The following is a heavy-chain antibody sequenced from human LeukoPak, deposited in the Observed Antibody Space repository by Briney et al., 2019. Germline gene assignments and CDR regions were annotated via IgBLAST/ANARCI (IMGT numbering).Heavy chain of an antibody. CDR1: GFTFSSYG. D-gene: IGHD1-26*01. CDR3: ARGGGSYLIDDY. Sequence: QPGRSLRLSCAASGFTFSSYGMHWVRQAPGKGLEWVAVISYDGGNKYYADSVKGRFTISRDNSKNTLYLQMNSLRAEDTAVYYCARGGGSYLIDDYWGQGTLVTVSS. CDR2: ISYDGGNK. J-gene: IGHJ4*02. V-gene: IGHV3-30*03.